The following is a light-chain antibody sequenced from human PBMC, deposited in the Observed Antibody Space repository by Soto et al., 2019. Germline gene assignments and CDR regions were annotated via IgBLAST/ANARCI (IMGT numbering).Light chain of an antibody. J-gene: IGLJ1*01. Sequence: QSVLTQPASVSGSTGQSITISCTGTSSDVGGYNYVSWYQQHPGKAPKLIIYEVSNRPSGVSNRFSGSKSGNTASLTISGLQAEDEADYYCNSYTSKSTGVFGTGTKLTVL. V-gene: IGLV2-14*01. CDR3: NSYTSKSTGV. CDR1: SSDVGGYNY. CDR2: EVS.